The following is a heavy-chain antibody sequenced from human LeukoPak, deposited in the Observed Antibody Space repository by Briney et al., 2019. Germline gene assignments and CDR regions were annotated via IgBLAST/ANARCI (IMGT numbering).Heavy chain of an antibody. D-gene: IGHD3-22*01. CDR3: ARTRRGGYYDSSGYWEDFDY. V-gene: IGHV1-2*02. J-gene: IGHJ4*02. CDR2: INPNSGGT. CDR1: GYTFTSYG. Sequence: GASVKVSCKASGYTFTSYGISWVRQAPGQGLEWMGWINPNSGGTNYAQKFQGRVTMTRDTSISTAYMELSRLRSDDTAVYYCARTRRGGYYDSSGYWEDFDYWGQGTLVTVSS.